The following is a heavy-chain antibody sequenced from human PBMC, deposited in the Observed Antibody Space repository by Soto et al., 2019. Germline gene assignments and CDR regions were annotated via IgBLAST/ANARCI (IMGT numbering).Heavy chain of an antibody. J-gene: IGHJ4*02. CDR1: GFTFSSAA. CDR3: AKWDSSAWYDY. D-gene: IGHD6-19*01. CDR2: ISGSGDNT. Sequence: EVQLLESGGGLVQPGGSLRLSCAASGFTFSSAAMSWVRQAPRKGLEWVSTISGSGDNTYYRDSVKGRFTISRDNSKNTLYLQVNSLRAADTALYYCAKWDSSAWYDYWGQGTLVTVSS. V-gene: IGHV3-23*01.